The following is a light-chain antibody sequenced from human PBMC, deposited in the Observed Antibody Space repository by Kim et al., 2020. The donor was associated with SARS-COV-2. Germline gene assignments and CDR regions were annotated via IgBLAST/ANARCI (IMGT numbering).Light chain of an antibody. CDR1: QSVSSSY. V-gene: IGKV3D-7*01. Sequence: PGERVTLSCRASQSVSSSYLTWYQQKPGHAPRLLIYGASTRATGIPARFSGSGSGTDFTLTISSLQPEDFAVYYCQQDYNLPAFGGGTKVDI. J-gene: IGKJ4*01. CDR2: GAS. CDR3: QQDYNLPA.